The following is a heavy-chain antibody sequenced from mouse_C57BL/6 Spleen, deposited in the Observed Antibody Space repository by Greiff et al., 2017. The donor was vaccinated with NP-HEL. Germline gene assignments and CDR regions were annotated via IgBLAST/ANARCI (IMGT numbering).Heavy chain of an antibody. Sequence: VQLQQSGPELVKPGASVTMSCKASGYTFTDYHMPLVKPSHGKSLEWIGYLNPNNGGTSYNQKFKGKATLTVNKSSSTAYMELRSLTSEDSAVYYCARSYYLGYWGQGTTLTVSS. CDR2: LNPNNGGT. CDR3: ARSYYLGY. CDR1: GYTFTDYH. V-gene: IGHV1-22*01. D-gene: IGHD5-5*01. J-gene: IGHJ2*01.